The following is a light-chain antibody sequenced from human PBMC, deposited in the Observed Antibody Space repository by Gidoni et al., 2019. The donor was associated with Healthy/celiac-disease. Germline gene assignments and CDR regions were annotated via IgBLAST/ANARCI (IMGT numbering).Light chain of an antibody. Sequence: EIVLTQSPATLSLSPGERATLSCRASQSVSSYLAWYQQKPGQAPRLLIYDASNRATGIPARFSGSGSGTDFTLTISSLEPEDFAVYYCQRRSNWPQFGQGTKVEIK. V-gene: IGKV3-11*01. CDR2: DAS. CDR3: QRRSNWPQ. J-gene: IGKJ1*01. CDR1: QSVSSY.